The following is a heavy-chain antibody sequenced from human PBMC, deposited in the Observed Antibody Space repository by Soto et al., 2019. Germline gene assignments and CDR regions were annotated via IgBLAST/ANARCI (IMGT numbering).Heavy chain of an antibody. CDR3: ASDRFRGTYYLRGVTYFFEE. J-gene: IGHJ4*02. V-gene: IGHV3-30*03. D-gene: IGHD1-26*01. CDR1: GFTFSNYG. CDR2: LSYQGSDK. Sequence: GGSLRLSCTASGFTFSNYGMHWVRQAPGKGLEWVALLSYQGSDKYYSDSVRGRFTISRDNAKNSLYLQMNSLRAEDTAVYYCASDRFRGTYYLRGVTYFFEEWGQGAPVTVSS.